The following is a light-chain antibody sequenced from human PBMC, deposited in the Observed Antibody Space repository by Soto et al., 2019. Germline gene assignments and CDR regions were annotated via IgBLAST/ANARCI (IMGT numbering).Light chain of an antibody. CDR3: SSYTTNSIPVV. J-gene: IGLJ2*01. CDR1: SSDVGGYNY. Sequence: QSALTQPASVSGSPGQSITISCTGTSSDVGGYNYVSWYQQHPGQVPKLTIYEVTNRPSGVSSRFSGSKSGNTASLTISGLQAEDEADYYCSSYTTNSIPVVFGGGTKLTVL. V-gene: IGLV2-14*01. CDR2: EVT.